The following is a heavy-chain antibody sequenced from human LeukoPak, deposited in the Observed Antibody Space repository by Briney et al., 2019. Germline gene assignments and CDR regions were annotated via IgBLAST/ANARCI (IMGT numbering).Heavy chain of an antibody. Sequence: GGSLRLSCATSGFTFRNYGMHWVRQAPGKGLEWVAIIWFDGSKNYYADSVKGRFTISRDNFNNTLYLQMNSLRAEDTGLYYCARAPYTTGRSFYFDSWGQGTLVTVSS. CDR1: GFTFRNYG. CDR2: IWFDGSKN. V-gene: IGHV3-33*01. J-gene: IGHJ4*02. CDR3: ARAPYTTGRSFYFDS. D-gene: IGHD2-2*02.